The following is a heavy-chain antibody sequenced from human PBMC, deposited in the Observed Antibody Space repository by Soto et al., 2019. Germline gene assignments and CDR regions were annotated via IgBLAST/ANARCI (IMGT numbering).Heavy chain of an antibody. J-gene: IGHJ5*02. CDR3: ARNLLWFGEWWFDP. CDR1: GGTFSSYA. Sequence: SVKVSCKASGGTFSSYAISWVRQAPGQGLEWMGGIIPILGTANYAQKFQGRVTITADKSTSTAYMELSSLRSEDTAVYYCARNLLWFGEWWFDPWGQGTLVTVSS. V-gene: IGHV1-69*10. CDR2: IIPILGTA. D-gene: IGHD3-10*01.